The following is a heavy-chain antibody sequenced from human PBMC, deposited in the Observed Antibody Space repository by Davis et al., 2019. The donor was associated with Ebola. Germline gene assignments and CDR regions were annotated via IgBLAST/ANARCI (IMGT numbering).Heavy chain of an antibody. CDR3: ARGVGATSVDY. J-gene: IGHJ4*02. D-gene: IGHD1-26*01. Sequence: SVKVSCKTSGGTFTNYAVNWVRQAPGQGLEWMGRIIPVVDTKDYAQKFQGRVTITADKSTSTAYMELSSLRSEDTAVYYCARGVGATSVDYWGQGTLVTVSS. V-gene: IGHV1-69*04. CDR2: IIPVVDTK. CDR1: GGTFTNYA.